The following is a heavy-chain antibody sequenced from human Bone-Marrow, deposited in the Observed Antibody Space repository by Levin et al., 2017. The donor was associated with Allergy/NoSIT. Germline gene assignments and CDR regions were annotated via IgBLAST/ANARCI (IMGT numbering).Heavy chain of an antibody. CDR2: ISDDGIHK. CDR3: LGNFGYDFGGGSSEGWGMDV. J-gene: IGHJ6*02. V-gene: IGHV3-30*03. CDR1: GFSFSTFG. D-gene: IGHD5-12*01. Sequence: GGSLRLSCAASGFSFSTFGMHWVRQAPGKGLEWVAMISDDGIHKYYSDSVKGRFTISRDNSKNTLYLQMNSLRPDDTAVYYCLGNFGYDFGGGSSEGWGMDVWGQGTTVTVSS.